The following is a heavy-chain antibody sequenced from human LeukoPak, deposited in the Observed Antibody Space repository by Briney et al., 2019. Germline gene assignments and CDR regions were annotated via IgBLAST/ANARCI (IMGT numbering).Heavy chain of an antibody. Sequence: GGSLRLSCAASGFTFSSYAMPWVRQAPGKGLEWVAVISYVGSNKYYADSVKGRFTISRDNSKNTLYLQMNSLRAEDTAVYYCAKVIYAYAPTYDAFDIWGQGTMVTVSS. CDR1: GFTFSSYA. D-gene: IGHD3-16*01. CDR2: ISYVGSNK. J-gene: IGHJ3*02. V-gene: IGHV3-30-3*01. CDR3: AKVIYAYAPTYDAFDI.